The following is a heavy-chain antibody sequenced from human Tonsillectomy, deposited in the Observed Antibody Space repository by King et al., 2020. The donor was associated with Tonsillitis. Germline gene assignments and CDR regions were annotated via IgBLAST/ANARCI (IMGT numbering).Heavy chain of an antibody. CDR1: GYSFPNYW. CDR2: IYPGDSDT. V-gene: IGHV5-51*01. D-gene: IGHD2-2*01. J-gene: IGHJ4*02. CDR3: ARTDGGYCSSTSCSDVFDY. Sequence: QLVQSGAEVKKPGESLKISCKGSGYSFPNYWIGWVRQMPGRGLEWMGIIYPGDSDTRYRPSLKGQVTISADKSISTAYLQWSSLKASDTAMYYCARTDGGYCSSTSCSDVFDYWGQGTLVTVSS.